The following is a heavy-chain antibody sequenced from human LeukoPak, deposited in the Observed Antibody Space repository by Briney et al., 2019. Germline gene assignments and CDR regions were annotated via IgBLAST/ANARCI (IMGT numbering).Heavy chain of an antibody. CDR2: IKQDGSEK. Sequence: GGSLRLSCAASGFTFSSHWMSWVRQAPGKGLEWVANIKQDGSEKYYVDSVKGRFTISRDNAKNSLYLQMNSLRAEDTAVYYCARDGSAAIDYYYYGMDVWGQGTTVTVSS. CDR3: ARDGSAAIDYYYYGMDV. V-gene: IGHV3-7*01. J-gene: IGHJ6*02. CDR1: GFTFSSHW. D-gene: IGHD2-2*01.